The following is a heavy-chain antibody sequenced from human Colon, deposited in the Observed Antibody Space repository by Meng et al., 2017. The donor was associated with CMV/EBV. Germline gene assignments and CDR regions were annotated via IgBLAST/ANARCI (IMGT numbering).Heavy chain of an antibody. CDR3: AISRVDTAAYFDY. Sequence: LTGAASGFTFSSYGMHWVRQAPGKGLEWVAFIRYDGSNKYYADSVKGRFTISRDNSKNTLYLQMNSLRAEDTAVYYCAISRVDTAAYFDYWGQGTLVTVSS. CDR1: GFTFSSYG. V-gene: IGHV3-30*02. D-gene: IGHD5-18*01. J-gene: IGHJ4*02. CDR2: IRYDGSNK.